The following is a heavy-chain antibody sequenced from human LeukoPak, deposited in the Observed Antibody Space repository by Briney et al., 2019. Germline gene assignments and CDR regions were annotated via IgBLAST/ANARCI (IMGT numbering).Heavy chain of an antibody. D-gene: IGHD3-10*01. J-gene: IGHJ4*02. V-gene: IGHV3-21*01. CDR3: ARAPYCSSTSCRIITMVRGVTLDDPYFDY. Sequence: GGSLRLSCAASGFTFSSYSMNWVRQAPGEGLEWVSSISSSSSYIYYADSVKGRFTISRDNAKSSLYLQMNSLRAEDTAVYYCARAPYCSSTSCRIITMVRGVTLDDPYFDYWGQGTLVTVSS. CDR2: ISSSSSYI. CDR1: GFTFSSYS.